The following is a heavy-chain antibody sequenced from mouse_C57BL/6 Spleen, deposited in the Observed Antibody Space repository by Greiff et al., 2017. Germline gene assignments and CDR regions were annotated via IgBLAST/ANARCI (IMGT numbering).Heavy chain of an antibody. CDR2: IDPSDSYS. CDR3: SRACSGDFDD. J-gene: IGHJ1*03. V-gene: IGHV1-69*01. Sequence: VKLLQSGAELVMPGASVKLSCKASGYTFTSYWMHWVKQRPGQGLEWIGEIDPSDSYSNYNQKFKGKSTLTVDKAYSTANMQLSSLTSEDSAVYYCSRACSGDFDDWGKGTTVTVAS. CDR1: GYTFTSYW. D-gene: IGHD3-2*02.